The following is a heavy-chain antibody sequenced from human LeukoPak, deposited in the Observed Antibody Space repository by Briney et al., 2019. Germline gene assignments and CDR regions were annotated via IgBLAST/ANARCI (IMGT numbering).Heavy chain of an antibody. J-gene: IGHJ4*02. D-gene: IGHD5-24*01. Sequence: RGSLTLSCAASGFTFSSYAMSWVRHAPGKGLEWVSAISGSGGSTYYADSVKGRLTISRDNSKNTLYLQMNSLRAEDTAVYYCAKVAEMATIFSYFDYWGQGTLVTVSS. CDR3: AKVAEMATIFSYFDY. V-gene: IGHV3-23*01. CDR1: GFTFSSYA. CDR2: ISGSGGST.